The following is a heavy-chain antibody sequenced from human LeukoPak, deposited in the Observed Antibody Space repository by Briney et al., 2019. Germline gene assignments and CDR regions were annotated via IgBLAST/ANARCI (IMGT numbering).Heavy chain of an antibody. V-gene: IGHV4-59*01. Sequence: SETLSLTCTVSGGSISSYYWSWIRQSPGKGLDWIGYIYYSGSTKYNPSLKSRVTISVDTSKNQFSLKLSSVTAADTAVYYCARSYYGPGRYGPQFDYWGQGTLVTASS. CDR2: IYYSGST. D-gene: IGHD3-10*01. CDR3: ARSYYGPGRYGPQFDY. J-gene: IGHJ4*02. CDR1: GGSISSYY.